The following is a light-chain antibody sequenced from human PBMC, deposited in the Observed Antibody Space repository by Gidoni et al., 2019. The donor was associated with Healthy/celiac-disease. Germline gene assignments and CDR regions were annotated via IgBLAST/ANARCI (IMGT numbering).Light chain of an antibody. V-gene: IGKV1-39*01. Sequence: DIQLTQSPSSLSASVGDRVTITCPASQSISSYLNWYQEKPRTAPKLLIYAASSLQRGGPSRFSGSGSGTDFTLTIRKLQPEEFASYYCQQSYSTLLFTFGPGTKVDIK. CDR1: QSISSY. J-gene: IGKJ3*01. CDR3: QQSYSTLLFT. CDR2: AAS.